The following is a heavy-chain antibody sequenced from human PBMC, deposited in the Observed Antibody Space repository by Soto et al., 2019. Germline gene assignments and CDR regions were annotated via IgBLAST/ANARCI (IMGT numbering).Heavy chain of an antibody. J-gene: IGHJ6*02. V-gene: IGHV3-74*01. Sequence: GGSLRLSCAASGFTFSSYWMHWVRQAPGKGLVWVSRINSDGSSTSYADSVKGRFTISRDNAKNTLYLQMNSLRAEDTAVYYCARASEQWLDYYYYGMDVWGQGTTVTV. CDR2: INSDGSST. D-gene: IGHD6-19*01. CDR1: GFTFSSYW. CDR3: ARASEQWLDYYYYGMDV.